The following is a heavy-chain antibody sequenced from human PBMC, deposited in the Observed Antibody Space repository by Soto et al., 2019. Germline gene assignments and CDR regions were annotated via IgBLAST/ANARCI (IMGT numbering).Heavy chain of an antibody. CDR3: ARDPKSSGYDYGGFDY. J-gene: IGHJ4*02. CDR1: GGTFSSYA. Sequence: QVQLVQSGAEVKKPGSSVKVSCKASGGTFSSYAISWVRQAPGQGLEWMGGIIPIFGTANYAQKFQGRVMITADESTSTAYMELSSLRSEDTAVYYCARDPKSSGYDYGGFDYWGQGSLVTVSS. V-gene: IGHV1-69*01. D-gene: IGHD5-12*01. CDR2: IIPIFGTA.